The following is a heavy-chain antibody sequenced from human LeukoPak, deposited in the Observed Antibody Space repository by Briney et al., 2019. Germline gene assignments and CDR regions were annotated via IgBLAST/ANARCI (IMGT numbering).Heavy chain of an antibody. J-gene: IGHJ4*02. Sequence: SVKVSCKASGYTFTSYGISWVRQAPGQGLEWMGGIIPIFGTANYAQKFQGRVTITADESTSTAYMELSSLRSEDTAVYYCARGHTAMVTWSFDYWGQGTLVTVSS. CDR3: ARGHTAMVTWSFDY. D-gene: IGHD5-18*01. CDR1: GYTFTSYG. V-gene: IGHV1-69*13. CDR2: IIPIFGTA.